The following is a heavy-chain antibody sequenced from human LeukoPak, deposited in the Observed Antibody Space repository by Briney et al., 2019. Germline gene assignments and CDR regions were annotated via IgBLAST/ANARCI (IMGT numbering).Heavy chain of an antibody. CDR3: ARWGYISNWYHLDY. CDR2: IKQDGSDK. V-gene: IGHV3-7*04. Sequence: PGGSLRLSCVASGFTISTYWMSWVRQAPRKGLEWVANIKQDGSDKYYGDSVKGRFTISRDNAKNSLYLQMNSLRAEDTAVYYCARWGYISNWYHLDYWGQGTLVTVSS. CDR1: GFTISTYW. J-gene: IGHJ4*02. D-gene: IGHD6-13*01.